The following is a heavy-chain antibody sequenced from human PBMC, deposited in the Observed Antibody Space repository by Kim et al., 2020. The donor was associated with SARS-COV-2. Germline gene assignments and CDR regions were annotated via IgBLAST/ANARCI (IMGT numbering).Heavy chain of an antibody. D-gene: IGHD2-2*02. Sequence: GGSLRLSCTASGFTFSSYAMIWVRQAPGKGLQWVSAISGGGDGTYYTDSVKGRFTISRDNSKSTLYLQMNSLRAEDTALYYCAKGCASTGCFTSEWWGQGTLVTVSS. CDR3: AKGCASTGCFTSEW. CDR1: GFTFSSYA. V-gene: IGHV3-23*01. CDR2: ISGGGDGT. J-gene: IGHJ4*02.